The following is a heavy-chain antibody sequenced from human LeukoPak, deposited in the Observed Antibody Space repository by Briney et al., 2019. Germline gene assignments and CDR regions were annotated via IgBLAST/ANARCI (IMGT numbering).Heavy chain of an antibody. V-gene: IGHV4-39*01. CDR3: ARRWRFDY. CDR2: IYYRGST. J-gene: IGHJ4*02. Sequence: SETLSLTCTVSGGSISSSSYYWGWIRQPPGKGLEWIGSIYYRGSTSHNPSLKSRVTISVDTSKNQLSLKLSSVTAADTAVYYCARRWRFDYWGQGTLVTVSS. CDR1: GGSISSSSYY. D-gene: IGHD2-15*01.